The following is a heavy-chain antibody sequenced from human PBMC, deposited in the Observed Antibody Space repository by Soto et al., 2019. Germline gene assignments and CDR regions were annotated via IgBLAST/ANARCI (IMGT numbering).Heavy chain of an antibody. D-gene: IGHD1-1*01. V-gene: IGHV6-1*01. J-gene: IGHJ6*02. CDR3: ARGFWSGLEPHYYYYGMDV. CDR2: TYYRSKWYN. CDR1: GDSVSSNSAA. Sequence: SPTLSLPCXISGDSVSSNSAAWNWIRQSPSRGLEWLGRTYYRSKWYNDYAVSVKSRITINPDTSKNQFSLQLNSVTPEDTAVYYCARGFWSGLEPHYYYYGMDVWGQGTTVTVSS.